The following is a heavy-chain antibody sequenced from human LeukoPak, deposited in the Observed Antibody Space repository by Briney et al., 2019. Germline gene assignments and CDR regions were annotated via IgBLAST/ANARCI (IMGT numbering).Heavy chain of an antibody. V-gene: IGHV4-34*01. Sequence: SETLSLTCAVYGGSFSRYYWTWIRQPPGKGLEWIGEINHSGSANYNPSLKSRVTISVDTSKNEFSLKLSSVTAADTAVYYCASRNFGVVTDWGQGTLVTVSS. D-gene: IGHD3-3*01. CDR3: ASRNFGVVTD. J-gene: IGHJ4*02. CDR1: GGSFSRYY. CDR2: INHSGSA.